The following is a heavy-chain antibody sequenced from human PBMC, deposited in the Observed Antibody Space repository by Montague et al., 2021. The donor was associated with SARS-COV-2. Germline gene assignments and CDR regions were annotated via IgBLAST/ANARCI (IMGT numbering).Heavy chain of an antibody. CDR3: ARGPSAGYSGDRYYSLDV. CDR2: ISHSGST. V-gene: IGHV4-34*01. Sequence: SETLSLTCPVYGGSFNGYYWSWIRQPPGKGLEWIGEISHSGSTKYNPSLKSRVTISGDTSKNQFSLKLYSVTAADTALYYCARGPSAGYSGDRYYSLDVWGQGTTVTVSS. J-gene: IGHJ6*02. CDR1: GGSFNGYY. D-gene: IGHD2-21*01.